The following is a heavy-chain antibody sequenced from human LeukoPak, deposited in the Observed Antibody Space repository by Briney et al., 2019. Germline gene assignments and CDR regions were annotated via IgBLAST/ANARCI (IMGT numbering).Heavy chain of an antibody. V-gene: IGHV4-59*01. Sequence: SETLSLTCNVSGGSINSYYWSWIRQPPGKGLEWIGYIYYSGSTNYNPSLKSRVTISVDTSKNQFSLKLSSVTAADTAVYYCARGMVRGVIRTDNWFDPWGQGTLATVSS. J-gene: IGHJ5*02. CDR1: GGSINSYY. CDR2: IYYSGST. CDR3: ARGMVRGVIRTDNWFDP. D-gene: IGHD3-10*01.